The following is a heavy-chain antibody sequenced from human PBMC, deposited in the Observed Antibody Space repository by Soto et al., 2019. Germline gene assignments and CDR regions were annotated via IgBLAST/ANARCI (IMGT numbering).Heavy chain of an antibody. J-gene: IGHJ2*01. V-gene: IGHV1-3*01. CDR3: ASRYCSGGSYYSGVREPYFDL. CDR2: INAGNGNT. D-gene: IGHD2-15*01. CDR1: GYTFTSYA. Sequence: GASVKVSCKASGYTFTSYAMHWVRQAPGQRLEWMGWINAGNGNTKYSQKFQGRVTITRDTSASTAYMELSSLRSEDTAVYYCASRYCSGGSYYSGVREPYFDLWGRGTLDTVSS.